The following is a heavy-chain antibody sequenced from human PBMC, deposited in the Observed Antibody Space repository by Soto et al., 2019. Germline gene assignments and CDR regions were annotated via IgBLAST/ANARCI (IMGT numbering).Heavy chain of an antibody. V-gene: IGHV4-59*01. CDR1: GGSISSYY. J-gene: IGHJ4*02. CDR2: IYYSGST. CDR3: ARGRGRVVVVPLSDLYFDY. D-gene: IGHD3-22*01. Sequence: PSETLSLTCTVSGGSISSYYWSWIRQPPGKGLEWIGYIYYSGSTNYNPSLKSRVTISVDTSKNQFSLKLSSVTAADTAVYYCARGRGRVVVVPLSDLYFDYWGQGTLVTVSS.